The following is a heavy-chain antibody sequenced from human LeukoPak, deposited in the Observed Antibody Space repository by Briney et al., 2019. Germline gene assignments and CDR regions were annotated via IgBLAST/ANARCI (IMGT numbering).Heavy chain of an antibody. Sequence: SETLSLTCTVSGGSISVDDYSWSWIRQAPGKGLESIGYIYRSGTTYYNPSLKSRVTISVDTSKNQFSLKLSSVTAADTAVYYCARAGLERGVIITSNWFDPWGQGTLGTVSS. J-gene: IGHJ5*02. CDR3: ARAGLERGVIITSNWFDP. CDR1: GGSISVDDYS. D-gene: IGHD3-10*01. CDR2: IYRSGTT. V-gene: IGHV4-30-2*01.